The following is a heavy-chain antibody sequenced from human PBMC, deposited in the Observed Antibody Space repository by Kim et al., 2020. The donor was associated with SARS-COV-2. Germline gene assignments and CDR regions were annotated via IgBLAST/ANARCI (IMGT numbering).Heavy chain of an antibody. CDR2: INSDGSST. D-gene: IGHD3-10*01. CDR3: ARDGRITMVRGIIITFDYYYYGMDV. J-gene: IGHJ6*02. CDR1: GFTFSSYW. V-gene: IGHV3-74*01. Sequence: GGSLRLSCAASGFTFSSYWMHWVRQAPGKGLVWVSRINSDGSSTSYADSVKGRFTISRDNAKNTLYLQMNSLRAEDTAVYYCARDGRITMVRGIIITFDYYYYGMDVWGQGTTVTVSS.